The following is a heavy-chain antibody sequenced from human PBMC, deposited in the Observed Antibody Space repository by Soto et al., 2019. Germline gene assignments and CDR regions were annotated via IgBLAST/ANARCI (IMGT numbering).Heavy chain of an antibody. CDR1: GYAFTTYG. CDR2: ISAHNGNT. V-gene: IGHV1-18*01. J-gene: IGHJ4*02. Sequence: QVHLVQSGAEVKKPGASVNVSCQGSGYAFTTYGITWVRQAPGQGLEWMGWISAHNGNTNYSQKLQGRVTVTRDTSTSTAYMELRSQRYDDTAVYYCARGRYGDYWGQGALVTVSS. D-gene: IGHD1-1*01. CDR3: ARGRYGDY.